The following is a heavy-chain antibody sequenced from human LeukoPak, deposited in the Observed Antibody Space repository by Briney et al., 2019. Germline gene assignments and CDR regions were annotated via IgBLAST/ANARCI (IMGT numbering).Heavy chain of an antibody. J-gene: IGHJ5*02. CDR1: GGSISSGGYY. CDR2: IYTSGST. Sequence: PSETLSLTCTVSGGSISSGGYYWSWIRQPAGKGLEWIGRIYTSGSTNYNPSLKSRVTISVDTSKNQFSLKLSSVTAADTAVYYCARGGSSWYSDWFDPWGQGTLVTVSS. V-gene: IGHV4-61*02. D-gene: IGHD6-13*01. CDR3: ARGGSSWYSDWFDP.